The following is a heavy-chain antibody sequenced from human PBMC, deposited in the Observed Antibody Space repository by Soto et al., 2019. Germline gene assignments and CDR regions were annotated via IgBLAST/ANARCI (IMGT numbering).Heavy chain of an antibody. CDR1: GFTFSSYS. V-gene: IGHV3-21*01. CDR3: AREARLYSSGWYDY. J-gene: IGHJ4*02. CDR2: ISSSSSYI. Sequence: EVQLVESGGGLVKPGGSLRLSCAASGFTFSSYSMNWVRQAPGKGLEWVSSISSSSSYIYYADSVKGRFTISRDNAKNSLYLQVNSLRAEDTAVYYCAREARLYSSGWYDYWGQGTLVTVSS. D-gene: IGHD6-19*01.